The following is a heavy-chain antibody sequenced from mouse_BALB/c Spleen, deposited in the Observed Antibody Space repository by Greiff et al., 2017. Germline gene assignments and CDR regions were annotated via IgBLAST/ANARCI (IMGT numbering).Heavy chain of an antibody. J-gene: IGHJ4*01. D-gene: IGHD2-4*01. CDR2: INPSNGGT. Sequence: VQLQESGAELVKPGASVKLSCKASGYTFTSYYMYWVKQRPGQGLEWIGEINPSNGGTNFNEKFKSKATLTVDKSSSTAYMQLSSLTSEDSAVYYCTRSGNYDYLFAMDYWGQGTSVTVSS. CDR3: TRSGNYDYLFAMDY. CDR1: GYTFTSYY. V-gene: IGHV1S81*02.